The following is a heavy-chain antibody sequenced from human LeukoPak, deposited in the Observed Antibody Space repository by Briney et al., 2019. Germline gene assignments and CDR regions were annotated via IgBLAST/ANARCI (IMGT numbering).Heavy chain of an antibody. V-gene: IGHV4-59*01. Sequence: APETLSLTCTVSGGSISGYYWNWIRQPPGKGLEWIGYIYYSGSSNSNPSLESRVTMSVDTSKNQFSLKLSSVTAADTAVYYCAREYCSGGSCFDSWGQGTLVTVSS. CDR2: IYYSGSS. CDR3: AREYCSGGSCFDS. J-gene: IGHJ4*02. CDR1: GGSISGYY. D-gene: IGHD2-15*01.